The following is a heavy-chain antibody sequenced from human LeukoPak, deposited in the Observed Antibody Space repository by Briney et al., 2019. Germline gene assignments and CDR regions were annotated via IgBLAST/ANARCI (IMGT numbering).Heavy chain of an antibody. CDR3: ARDRAYGSGSYRYYYYYYMDV. CDR1: GGSFSGYY. J-gene: IGHJ6*03. D-gene: IGHD3-10*01. V-gene: IGHV4-34*01. CDR2: INHSGST. Sequence: SETLSLTCAVYGGSFSGYYWSWIRQPPGKGLEWIGEINHSGSTNYNPSLKSRVTISVDTSKNQFSLKLSSVTAADTAVYYCARDRAYGSGSYRYYYYYYMDVWAKGPRSPSP.